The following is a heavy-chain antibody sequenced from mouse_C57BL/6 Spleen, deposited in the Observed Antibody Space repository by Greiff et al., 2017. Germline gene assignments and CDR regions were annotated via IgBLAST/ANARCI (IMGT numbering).Heavy chain of an antibody. Sequence: VQLQQSGAELVRPGASVKLSCTASGFNIKDYYMHWVKQRPEQGLEWIGRIDPEDGDTEYAPKFQGKATMTADTSSNTAYLQLRSLPSEDSAVYYCTSLDYDGEDYAKDCRGQGPSVTVST. CDR1: GFNIKDYY. CDR2: IDPEDGDT. J-gene: IGHJ4*01. D-gene: IGHD2-4*01. V-gene: IGHV14-1*01. CDR3: TSLDYDGEDYAKDC.